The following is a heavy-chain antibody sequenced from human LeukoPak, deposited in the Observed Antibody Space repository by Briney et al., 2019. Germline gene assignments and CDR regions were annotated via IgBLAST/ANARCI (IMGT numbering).Heavy chain of an antibody. V-gene: IGHV3-23*01. CDR3: AKDECSGGSCLDY. Sequence: GSLRLSCAGSGYIFGNMWMSWVRQAPGKGLEWVSAISGSGGSTYYADSVKGRFTISRDNSKNTLYLQMNSLRAEDTAVYYCAKDECSGGSCLDYWGQGTLVTVSS. J-gene: IGHJ4*02. CDR2: ISGSGGST. CDR1: GYIFGNMW. D-gene: IGHD2-15*01.